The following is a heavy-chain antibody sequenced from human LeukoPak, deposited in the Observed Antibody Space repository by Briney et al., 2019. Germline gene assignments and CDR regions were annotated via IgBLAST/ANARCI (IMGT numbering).Heavy chain of an antibody. CDR1: GYTFTGYY. CDR3: ARTYSGSWYGEAEYFQH. D-gene: IGHD6-13*01. V-gene: IGHV1-2*02. CDR2: INPNSGGT. Sequence: ASVKVSCKASGYTFTGYYMHWVRQAPGQGLEWMGWINPNSGGTNYAQKFQGRVTMTRDTSISTAYMELSRLRSDDTAVYYCARTYSGSWYGEAEYFQHWGQGTLVTVSS. J-gene: IGHJ1*01.